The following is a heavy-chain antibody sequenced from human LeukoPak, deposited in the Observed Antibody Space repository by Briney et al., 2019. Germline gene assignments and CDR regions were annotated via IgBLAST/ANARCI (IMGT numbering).Heavy chain of an antibody. J-gene: IGHJ6*02. CDR1: GGTISSTDYY. V-gene: IGHV4-39*01. CDR2: IFYSGST. Sequence: PSETLSLTCNASGGTISSTDYYWGWTRQHPGKGLEWIGSIFYSGSTYYSPSLKSRLTISVDTSKNQFSLKLSSVTAADTAVYFCTRLGIRRGYYYHVMDVWGQGTTVTVSS. D-gene: IGHD1-26*01. CDR3: TRLGIRRGYYYHVMDV.